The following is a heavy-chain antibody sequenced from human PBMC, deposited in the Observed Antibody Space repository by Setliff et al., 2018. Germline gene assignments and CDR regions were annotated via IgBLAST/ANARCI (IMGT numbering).Heavy chain of an antibody. CDR2: INHSGRA. V-gene: IGHV4-34*01. D-gene: IGHD7-27*01. CDR1: GGSFSAYY. CDR3: ARFGPLDLTGDWAFDS. Sequence: LSLTCAVYGGSFSAYYWSWVRQPPGKGLEWIGEINHSGRATYNPSLKSRVTISVDTSKNQFSLKLNSVTAADTAVYFCARFGPLDLTGDWAFDSWGQGTLVTVSS. J-gene: IGHJ4*02.